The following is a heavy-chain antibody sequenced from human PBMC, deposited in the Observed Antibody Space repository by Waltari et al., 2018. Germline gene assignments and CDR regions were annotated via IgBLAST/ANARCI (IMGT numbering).Heavy chain of an antibody. CDR1: GFTFNSYA. CDR3: AKDRPDYYDSSGYYYYGMDV. J-gene: IGHJ6*02. D-gene: IGHD3-22*01. CDR2: ISGGGGSI. V-gene: IGHV3-23*01. Sequence: EVQLLESGGGLVQPGGSMRLSCAASGFTFNSYALSWVRPAPGKGLEWVSAISGGGGSIYYADSVKGRFTISRDNSKNTLYLQMNSLIAEDTAVYYCAKDRPDYYDSSGYYYYGMDVWGQGTTVTVSS.